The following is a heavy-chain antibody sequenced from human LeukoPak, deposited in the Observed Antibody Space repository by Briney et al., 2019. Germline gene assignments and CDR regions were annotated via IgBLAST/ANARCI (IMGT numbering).Heavy chain of an antibody. V-gene: IGHV1-2*02. CDR1: GYTFTGYY. CDR2: INPNSGGT. Sequence: GASVKVSCKASGYTFTGYYMHWVRQAPGQGLEWMGWINPNSGGTNYAQKFQGRVTMTRDTSISTAYMELSRLRSDDTAVYYCARDGVDSGYETTLDYWGQGTLVTVSS. D-gene: IGHD5-12*01. J-gene: IGHJ4*02. CDR3: ARDGVDSGYETTLDY.